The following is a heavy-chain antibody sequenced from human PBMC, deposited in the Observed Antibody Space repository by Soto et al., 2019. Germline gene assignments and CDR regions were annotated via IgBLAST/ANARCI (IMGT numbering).Heavy chain of an antibody. CDR1: GGTFSSYT. CDR2: IIPILGIA. CDR3: ARGYSSGWYLEYFQH. Sequence: QVQLVQSGAEVKKPGSSVKVSCKASGGTFSSYTISWVRQAPGQGLEWMGRIIPILGIAIYAQKFQGRVTITADKSTSTAYMELSSLRSEDTAVYYCARGYSSGWYLEYFQHWGQGTLVTVSS. J-gene: IGHJ1*01. V-gene: IGHV1-69*02. D-gene: IGHD6-19*01.